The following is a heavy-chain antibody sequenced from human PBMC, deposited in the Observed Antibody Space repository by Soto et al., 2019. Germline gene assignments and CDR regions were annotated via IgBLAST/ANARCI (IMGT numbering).Heavy chain of an antibody. D-gene: IGHD5-12*01. V-gene: IGHV1-2*04. CDR3: ARSNIVATPEGWYFDY. CDR1: GYTFTGYY. CDR2: INPNSGGT. Sequence: SVKVSCKASGYTFTGYYMHWVRQAPGQGLEWMGWINPNSGGTNYAQKFQGWVTMTRDTSISTAYMELSRLRSDDTAVYYCARSNIVATPEGWYFDYWGQGSLVTVSS. J-gene: IGHJ4*02.